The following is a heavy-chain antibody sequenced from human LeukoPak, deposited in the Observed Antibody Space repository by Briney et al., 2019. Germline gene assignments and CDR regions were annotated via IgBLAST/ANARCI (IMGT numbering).Heavy chain of an antibody. D-gene: IGHD3-3*01. Sequence: GRSLRLSCAASGFTFSSYGMHWVRQAPGKGLEWVAVISYDGSNKYYADSVKGRFTISRDNSKNTLYLQMNSLRAEDTAVCYCAKDPRITIFGVVPPDNWFDPWGQGTLVTVSS. J-gene: IGHJ5*02. CDR3: AKDPRITIFGVVPPDNWFDP. V-gene: IGHV3-30*18. CDR2: ISYDGSNK. CDR1: GFTFSSYG.